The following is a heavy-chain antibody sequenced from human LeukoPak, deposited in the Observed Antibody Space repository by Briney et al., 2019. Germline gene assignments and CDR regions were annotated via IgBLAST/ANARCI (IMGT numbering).Heavy chain of an antibody. D-gene: IGHD3-10*01. J-gene: IGHJ4*02. V-gene: IGHV4-59*08. CDR3: ARLDYYASGFFEY. CDR2: IYYSGST. CDR1: GGSIKSYY. Sequence: SETLSLTCIVSGGSIKSYYWSWIRQPPGKGLEWIGYIYYSGSTNYNPSLKSRVTISVDTSKNQFSLKLSSVTATDTAVYYCARLDYYASGFFEYWGRGTLVTVSS.